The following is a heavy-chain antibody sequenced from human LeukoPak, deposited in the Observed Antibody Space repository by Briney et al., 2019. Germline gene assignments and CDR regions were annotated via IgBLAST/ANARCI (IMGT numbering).Heavy chain of an antibody. CDR3: ARGWDNNDSSGYSA. CDR1: GFTFSSNA. V-gene: IGHV3-30*04. Sequence: GGSLRLSCAASGFTFSSNAMHWVRQAPGKGLEWVAATSYDERNKYYGDSVRGRFTIPRDNSKNTLYLQMNSLRVEDTALYYCARGWDNNDSSGYSAWGQGTLVTVSS. CDR2: TSYDERNK. J-gene: IGHJ4*02. D-gene: IGHD3-22*01.